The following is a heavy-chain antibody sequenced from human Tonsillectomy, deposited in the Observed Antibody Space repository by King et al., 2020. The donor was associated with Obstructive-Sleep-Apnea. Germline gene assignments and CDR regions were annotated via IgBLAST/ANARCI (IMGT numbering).Heavy chain of an antibody. CDR2: IRYDGNVK. J-gene: IGHJ4*02. CDR3: AKGAMIVVVMEYFDY. Sequence: VQLVESGGGVVQPERSLILSCAASGCSFSTYGMHWVRQAPGKGLEWVAFIRYDGNVKYYADSVKGRFTISRDDSKNTLYLQMNSLRAEDTAVYYCAKGAMIVVVMEYFDYWGQGTLVTVSS. V-gene: IGHV3-30*02. CDR1: GCSFSTYG. D-gene: IGHD3-22*01.